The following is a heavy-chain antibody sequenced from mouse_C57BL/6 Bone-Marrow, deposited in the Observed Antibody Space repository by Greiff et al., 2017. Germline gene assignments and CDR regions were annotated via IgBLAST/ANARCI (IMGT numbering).Heavy chain of an antibody. D-gene: IGHD2-10*02. J-gene: IGHJ3*01. CDR1: GYTFTSYW. CDR3: ASEDLLDFFAD. CDR2: IDPSDSYT. Sequence: VQLQQPGAELVMPGASVKLSCKASGYTFTSYWLHWVKQRPGQGLEWIGEIDPSDSYTNYNQKFKGKATLTVDTSSSTAYMPLSRLTSEDSSVYNCASEDLLDFFADCGQGTLVTVSA. V-gene: IGHV1-69*01.